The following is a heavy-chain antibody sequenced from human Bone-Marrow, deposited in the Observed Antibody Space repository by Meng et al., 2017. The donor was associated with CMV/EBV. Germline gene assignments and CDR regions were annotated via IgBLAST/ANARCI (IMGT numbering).Heavy chain of an antibody. V-gene: IGHV3-30*02. D-gene: IGHD2-21*02. CDR3: AKDLDGGDKG. CDR1: GFIFSSYD. J-gene: IGHJ4*02. CDR2: LRHDGSNK. Sequence: LKISCAASGFIFSSYDMHWVRQAPGKGLEWVAYLRHDGSNKDYADSVKGRITISRDISTNTLYLQMNSLRVEDTAVYYCAKDLDGGDKGWGQGPLVTVYS.